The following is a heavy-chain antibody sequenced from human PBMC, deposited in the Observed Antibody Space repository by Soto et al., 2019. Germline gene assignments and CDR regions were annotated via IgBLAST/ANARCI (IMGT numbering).Heavy chain of an antibody. CDR1: GGSISTEY. J-gene: IGHJ4*02. CDR2: IYYSGST. V-gene: IGHV4-59*01. Sequence: SGTLSLTCTVSGGSISTEYWSWIRQPPGKGLEWIGYIYYSGSTNYNPSLKSRVTISVDTSKNQFSLKLSSVTAADTAVYYCARGTNSGYFYYFDSWGQGTLVTVSS. CDR3: ARGTNSGYFYYFDS. D-gene: IGHD3-22*01.